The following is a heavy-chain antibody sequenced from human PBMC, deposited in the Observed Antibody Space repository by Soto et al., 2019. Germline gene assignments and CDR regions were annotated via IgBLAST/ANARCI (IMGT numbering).Heavy chain of an antibody. J-gene: IGHJ4*02. CDR2: IIPIFGTA. CDR3: GRVPRFCTKGVCYPYSFAY. Sequence: SVKVSCKASGGTFSSYAISWVRQAPGQGLEWMGGIIPIFGTANYAQKFQGRVTITADESTSTAYMELSSLRSEDTAVYYCGRVPRFCTKGVCYPYSFAYWAQGTLVPVSS. D-gene: IGHD2-8*01. V-gene: IGHV1-69*13. CDR1: GGTFSSYA.